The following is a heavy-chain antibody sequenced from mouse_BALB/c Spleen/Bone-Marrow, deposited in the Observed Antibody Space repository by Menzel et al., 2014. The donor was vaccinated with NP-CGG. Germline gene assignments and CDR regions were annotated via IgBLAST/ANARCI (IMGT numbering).Heavy chain of an antibody. CDR3: ARHGYGNYVAMDY. Sequence: VQLQHSGPELVKPGASMKISCKASGYSFTGYTMNWVKQSHGKNLEWIGLINPYDGGTSYNQKFKGKATLTVDKSSSTAYMELLSLTSEDSAVYYCARHGYGNYVAMDYWGQGTSVTVSS. V-gene: IGHV1-26*01. J-gene: IGHJ4*01. D-gene: IGHD2-10*02. CDR1: GYSFTGYT. CDR2: INPYDGGT.